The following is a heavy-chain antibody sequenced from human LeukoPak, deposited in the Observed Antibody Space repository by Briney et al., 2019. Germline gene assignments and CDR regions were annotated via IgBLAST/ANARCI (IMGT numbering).Heavy chain of an antibody. V-gene: IGHV4-59*01. Sequence: SETLSLTCTVSGGSISSYYWSWIRQPPGKGLEWIWYIYYSGSTNYNPSLKSRVTISVDTSKNQFSLKLSSVTAADTAVYSCARGRRNYYDSSGYLFDYWGQGTLVTVSS. J-gene: IGHJ4*02. CDR3: ARGRRNYYDSSGYLFDY. D-gene: IGHD3-22*01. CDR1: GGSISSYY. CDR2: IYYSGST.